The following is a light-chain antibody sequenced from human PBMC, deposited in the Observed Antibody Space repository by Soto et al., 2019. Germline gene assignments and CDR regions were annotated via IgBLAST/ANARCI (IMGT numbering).Light chain of an antibody. V-gene: IGLV1-40*01. Sequence: QSVLTQPPSVSGAPGQRVTISCTGSSSNIGAGYDVHWYQLLPGTAPKLLIYGDINRPSGVPDRFSGSKSGTSASLAMTGLQAEDEADYYCQSYDSSLSGLYVFGTGTKLTVL. CDR1: SSNIGAGYD. J-gene: IGLJ1*01. CDR3: QSYDSSLSGLYV. CDR2: GDI.